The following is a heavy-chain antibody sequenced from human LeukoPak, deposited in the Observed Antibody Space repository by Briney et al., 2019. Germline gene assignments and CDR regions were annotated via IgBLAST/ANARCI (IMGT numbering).Heavy chain of an antibody. CDR2: IYTSGST. Sequence: SQTLSLTCTVSSGSISSGSYYWSWIRQPAGKGLEWIGRIYTSGSTNYNPSLKSRVTISVDTSKNQFSLKLSSVTAADTAVYYCARDRDYYDIPQGWFDPWGQGTLVTVSS. CDR3: ARDRDYYDIPQGWFDP. J-gene: IGHJ5*02. D-gene: IGHD3-22*01. V-gene: IGHV4-61*02. CDR1: SGSISSGSYY.